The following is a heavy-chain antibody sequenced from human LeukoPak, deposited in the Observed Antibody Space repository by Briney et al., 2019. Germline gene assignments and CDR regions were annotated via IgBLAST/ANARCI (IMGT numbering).Heavy chain of an antibody. CDR2: INHGGST. CDR1: GGSFSGYY. V-gene: IGHV4-34*01. Sequence: SETLSLTCAVYGGSFSGYYCSWIRQTPGKGLEWIGEINHGGSTNYNPSLKSRVTISVDTSKNQFSLKLSSVTAADTAVYYCARFYESGVRGVAYYFDYWGQGTLVTVSS. D-gene: IGHD3-10*01. J-gene: IGHJ4*02. CDR3: ARFYESGVRGVAYYFDY.